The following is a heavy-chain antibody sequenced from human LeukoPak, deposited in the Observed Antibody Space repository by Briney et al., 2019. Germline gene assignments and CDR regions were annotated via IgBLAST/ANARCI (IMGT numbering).Heavy chain of an antibody. J-gene: IGHJ4*02. CDR2: ISWNSGSI. V-gene: IGHV3-9*01. D-gene: IGHD6-19*01. CDR3: AKDRSINIAVAGPFDY. CDR1: GFTFDDYA. Sequence: GGSLRLSCAASGFTFDDYAMHWVRQAPGKGLEWVSGISWNSGSIGYADSVKGRFTISRDNAKNSQYLQMNSLRAEDTALYYCAKDRSINIAVAGPFDYWGQGTLVTVSS.